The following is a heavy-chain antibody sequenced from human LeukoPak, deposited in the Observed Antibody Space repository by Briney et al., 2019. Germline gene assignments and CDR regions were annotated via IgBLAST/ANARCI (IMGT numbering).Heavy chain of an antibody. V-gene: IGHV3-15*01. CDR1: GFTFSNAW. D-gene: IGHD5-12*01. J-gene: IGHJ5*02. CDR3: NIRRKNSGYHNWFGP. CDR2: IKSETDGGTT. Sequence: GGSLRLSCAASGFTFSNAWMSWVRQAPGNGRGWVGRIKSETDGGTTDYAAPVKARFTISRHDSKNTLYLQMNSLKTEDTAVYHCNIRRKNSGYHNWFGPWGQGTLVTVSS.